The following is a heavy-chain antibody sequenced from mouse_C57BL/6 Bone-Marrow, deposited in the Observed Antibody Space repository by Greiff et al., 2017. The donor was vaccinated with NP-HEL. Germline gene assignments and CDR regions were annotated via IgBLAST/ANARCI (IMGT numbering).Heavy chain of an antibody. V-gene: IGHV1-5*01. CDR1: GYTFTSYW. J-gene: IGHJ4*01. CDR3: TRCKLPYYYAMDY. Sequence: EVQLQQSGTVLARPGASVKMSCKTSGYTFTSYWMHWVKQRPGQGLAWIGAIYPGNSDTSYNQKFKGKAKLTAVTSASTAYMELSSLTNEDSAVYYCTRCKLPYYYAMDYWGQGTSVTVSS. D-gene: IGHD1-3*01. CDR2: IYPGNSDT.